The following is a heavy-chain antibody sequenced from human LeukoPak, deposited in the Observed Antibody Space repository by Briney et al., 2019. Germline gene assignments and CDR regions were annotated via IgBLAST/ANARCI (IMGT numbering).Heavy chain of an antibody. Sequence: GGSLRLSCAASGFTFSSYAMSWVRQAPGKGLEWVSAISGSGGSTYYAASVKGRFTISRDNGKNSLYLQMNSLRAEDTAVYYCARMSGSRLPGNWGQGTLVTVSS. V-gene: IGHV3-23*01. CDR3: ARMSGSRLPGN. J-gene: IGHJ4*02. D-gene: IGHD3-3*01. CDR2: ISGSGGST. CDR1: GFTFSSYA.